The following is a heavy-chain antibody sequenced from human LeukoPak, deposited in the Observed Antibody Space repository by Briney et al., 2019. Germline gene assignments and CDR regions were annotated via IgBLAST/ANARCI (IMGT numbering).Heavy chain of an antibody. J-gene: IGHJ5*02. CDR2: ISSSSSTI. Sequence: QPGGSLRLSCAASGFTFSSYSMNWVRQAPGKGLEWVSYISSSSSTIYYADSVKGRFTISRDNAKNSLYLQMNSLRSDDTAVYYCARSSGYSVYDWFDPWGQGTLVTVSS. CDR3: ARSSGYSVYDWFDP. CDR1: GFTFSSYS. V-gene: IGHV3-48*01. D-gene: IGHD5/OR15-5a*01.